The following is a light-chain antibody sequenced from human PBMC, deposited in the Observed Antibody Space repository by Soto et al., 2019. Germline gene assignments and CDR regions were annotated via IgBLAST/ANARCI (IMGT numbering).Light chain of an antibody. CDR1: QGIRNF. CDR3: QKYSTVPV. J-gene: IGKJ3*01. CDR2: AAS. Sequence: DIQMTQSPTSLSASVGDRVTITCRASQGIRNFVAWYQQKPGKAPKLLIYAASTLQSGVPSWFSGSGSGTDFTLTINSLQPEDVETYCWQKYSTVPVFGPGTKVEIK. V-gene: IGKV1-27*01.